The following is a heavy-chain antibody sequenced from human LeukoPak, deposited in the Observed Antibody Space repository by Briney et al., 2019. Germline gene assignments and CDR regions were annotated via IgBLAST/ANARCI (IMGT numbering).Heavy chain of an antibody. CDR3: ATYDIVVVPAAIHH. CDR2: IIPIFGTA. CDR1: GGTFSSYA. Sequence: GSSVKVSCKASGGTFSSYAISWVRQAPGQGLEWMGGIIPIFGTANYAQKFQGRVTITADEPTSTAYMELSSLRSEDTAVYYCATYDIVVVPAAIHHWGQGTLVTVSS. D-gene: IGHD2-2*02. V-gene: IGHV1-69*01. J-gene: IGHJ1*01.